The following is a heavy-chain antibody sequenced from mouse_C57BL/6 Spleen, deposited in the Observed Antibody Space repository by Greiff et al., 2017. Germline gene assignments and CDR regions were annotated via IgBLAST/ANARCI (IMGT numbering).Heavy chain of an antibody. V-gene: IGHV1-15*01. CDR3: TRSDYYGSSSHYAMDY. D-gene: IGHD1-1*01. Sequence: VQLQQSGAELVRPGASVTLSCKASGYTFTDYEMHWVKQTPVHGLEWIGAIDPETGGTAYNQKFKGKAILTADKSSSTAYMELRSLTSEDSAVYYCTRSDYYGSSSHYAMDYWGQGTSVTVSS. CDR1: GYTFTDYE. J-gene: IGHJ4*01. CDR2: IDPETGGT.